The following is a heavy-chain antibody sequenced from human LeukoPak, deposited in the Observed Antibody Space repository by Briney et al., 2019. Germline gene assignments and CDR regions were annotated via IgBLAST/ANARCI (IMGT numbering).Heavy chain of an antibody. CDR2: IYYSGST. CDR3: ARSPSVYSSSWYFDY. J-gene: IGHJ4*02. V-gene: IGHV4-61*01. D-gene: IGHD6-13*01. Sequence: SETLSLTCTVSGGSISSSSYYWSWIRQPPGKGLEWIGYIYYSGSTNYNPSLKSRVTISVDTSKNQFPLKLSSVTAADTAVYYCARSPSVYSSSWYFDYWGQGTLVTVSS. CDR1: GGSISSSSYY.